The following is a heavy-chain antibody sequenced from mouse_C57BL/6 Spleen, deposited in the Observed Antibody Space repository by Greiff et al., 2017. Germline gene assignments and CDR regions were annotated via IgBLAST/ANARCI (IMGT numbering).Heavy chain of an antibody. J-gene: IGHJ3*01. D-gene: IGHD6-1*01. CDR3: EREEGAARAWCTY. Sequence: VKLQESGAELVRPGTSVKMSCKASGYTFPNYWIGWAKQRPGHGLEWIGDIYPGGGYTNYNEKFTGKATLTAAKSSRTAYMQFSSLTSEDSAIYYWEREEGAARAWCTYGGQGTLVTVSA. V-gene: IGHV1-63*01. CDR2: IYPGGGYT. CDR1: GYTFPNYW.